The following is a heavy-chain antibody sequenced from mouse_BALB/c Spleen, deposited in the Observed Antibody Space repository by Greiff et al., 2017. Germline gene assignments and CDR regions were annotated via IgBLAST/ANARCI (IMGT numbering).Heavy chain of an antibody. CDR2: ISYSGST. CDR1: GYSITSDYA. V-gene: IGHV3-2*02. D-gene: IGHD1-1*01. CDR3: ARRSLSYGSSY. Sequence: EVKLQQSGPGLVKPSQSLSLTCTVTGYSITSDYAWNWIRQFPGNKLEWMGYISYSGSTSYNPSLKSRISITRDTSKNQFFLQLNSVTTEDTATYYCARRSLSYGSSYWGQGTLVTVSA. J-gene: IGHJ3*01.